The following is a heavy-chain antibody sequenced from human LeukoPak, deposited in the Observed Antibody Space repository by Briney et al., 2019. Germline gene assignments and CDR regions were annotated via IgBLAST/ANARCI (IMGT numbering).Heavy chain of an antibody. D-gene: IGHD6-13*01. CDR3: AKWSYSSSWYVLDYYYYGMDV. CDR1: GFTSSSYA. V-gene: IGHV3-23*01. Sequence: GGSLRLSCAAPGFTSSSYAMSWVRQAPGKGLEWVSAISGSGGSTYYADSVKGRFTISRDNSKNTLYLQMNSLRAEDTAVYYCAKWSYSSSWYVLDYYYYGMDVWGQGTTVTVSS. J-gene: IGHJ6*02. CDR2: ISGSGGST.